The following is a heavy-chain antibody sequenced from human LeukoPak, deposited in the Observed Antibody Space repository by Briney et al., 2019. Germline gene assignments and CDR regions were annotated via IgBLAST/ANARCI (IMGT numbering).Heavy chain of an antibody. Sequence: ASVKVSCKASGYTFTSYDINWVRQAPGQGLEWMGWINPNSGGTNYAQKFQGRVTMTRDTSISTAYMELSRLRSDDTAVYYCARNWYGSGSYSDAFDIWGQGTMVTVSS. J-gene: IGHJ3*02. D-gene: IGHD3-10*01. V-gene: IGHV1-2*02. CDR3: ARNWYGSGSYSDAFDI. CDR2: INPNSGGT. CDR1: GYTFTSYD.